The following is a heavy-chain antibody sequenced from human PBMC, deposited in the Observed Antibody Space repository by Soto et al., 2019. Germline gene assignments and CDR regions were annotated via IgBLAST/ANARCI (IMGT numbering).Heavy chain of an antibody. Sequence: HVHLMQSGAEVKKPGASVKLSCKGSGYTFTTYAIHWVRQAPGEGLEWVGWVAVYNGATKYAQKFQDRVTITRDISASTAYMELSSLTSEDTAIYYCAREYPGFDPWGQGTLVTVSS. V-gene: IGHV1-3*01. CDR3: AREYPGFDP. CDR1: GYTFTTYA. D-gene: IGHD2-2*02. J-gene: IGHJ5*02. CDR2: VAVYNGAT.